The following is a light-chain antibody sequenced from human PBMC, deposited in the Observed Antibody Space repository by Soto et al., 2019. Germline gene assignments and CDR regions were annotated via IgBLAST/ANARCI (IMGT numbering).Light chain of an antibody. Sequence: IVLTQSPATLSSFPCDRVTLSCRASQAVNTRLAWYQHKPGQAPRLLIYLTSNRAAGIPARFSGSGSGTDFTLTISDVEPEDFAVYYCHQRQSWPRTFGQGTKVDNK. J-gene: IGKJ1*01. V-gene: IGKV3-11*01. CDR1: QAVNTR. CDR3: HQRQSWPRT. CDR2: LTS.